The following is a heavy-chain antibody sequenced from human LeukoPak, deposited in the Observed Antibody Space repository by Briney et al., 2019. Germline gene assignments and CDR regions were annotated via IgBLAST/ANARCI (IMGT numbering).Heavy chain of an antibody. CDR1: GGSISSGEYY. CDR2: THYSGRT. V-gene: IGHV4-30-4*08. Sequence: PSQTLSLTCSVSGGSISSGEYYWSWIRQPPGKGPEWIGYTHYSGRTYYNPSLKSRLTISADTSTNQFSLRLSSVTAADTALYYCARTYCSGGTCYGLDYWGQGTLVTVSS. J-gene: IGHJ4*02. CDR3: ARTYCSGGTCYGLDY. D-gene: IGHD2-15*01.